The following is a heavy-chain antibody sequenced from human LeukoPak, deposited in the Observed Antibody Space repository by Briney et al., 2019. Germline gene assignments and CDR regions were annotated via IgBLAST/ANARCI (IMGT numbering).Heavy chain of an antibody. V-gene: IGHV4-34*01. CDR1: GGSFSGYY. CDR2: INHSGST. J-gene: IGHJ5*02. D-gene: IGHD3-3*01. Sequence: SETLSLTCAVYGGSFSGYYWSWIRQPPGKGLEWIGEINHSGSTNYNPSLKSRVTISVDTSKNQFSLKLSSVTAADTAVYYCARHAFGRVAIFGAWGQGTLVTVSS. CDR3: ARHAFGRVAIFGA.